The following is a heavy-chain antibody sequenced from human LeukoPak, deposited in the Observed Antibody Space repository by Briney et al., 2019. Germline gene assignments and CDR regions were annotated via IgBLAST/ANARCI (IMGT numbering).Heavy chain of an antibody. J-gene: IGHJ4*02. CDR2: INAGNGNT. CDR1: GYTFTSYA. Sequence: GSSVKVSCKASGYTFTSYAMHWVRQAPGQRLEWMGWINAGNGNTKYSQKFQGRVTITRDTSASTAYMELSSLRSEDTAVYYCARGYGDYPFDYWGQGTLVTVSS. CDR3: ARGYGDYPFDY. V-gene: IGHV1-3*01. D-gene: IGHD4-17*01.